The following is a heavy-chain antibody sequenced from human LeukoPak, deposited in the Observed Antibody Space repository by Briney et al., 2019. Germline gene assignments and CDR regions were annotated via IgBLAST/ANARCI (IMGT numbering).Heavy chain of an antibody. J-gene: IGHJ1*01. CDR1: GGSISSGSYY. CDR3: ASVVAARIEYFQH. CDR2: IYASGST. V-gene: IGHV4-61*02. Sequence: PSETLSLTCTVSGGSISSGSYYWSWIRQPAGKGLEWIGRIYASGSTNYNPSLKSRVTISVDTSKNQFSLKLSSVTPADTAVYYCASVVAARIEYFQHWGQGTLVTVSS. D-gene: IGHD6-6*01.